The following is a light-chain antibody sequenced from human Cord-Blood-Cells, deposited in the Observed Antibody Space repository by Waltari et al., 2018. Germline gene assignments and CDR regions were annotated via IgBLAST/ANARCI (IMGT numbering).Light chain of an antibody. CDR3: SSYTSSSTFWV. J-gene: IGLJ3*02. CDR2: DVS. CDR1: SSDVGGYNH. Sequence: QSALTQPASVSGSPGQSITISCTGPSSDVGGYNHVSWYQQHPGKAPKLMIYDVSKRPSGVSNRFSGSKSGNTASLTISGLQAEDEADYYCSSYTSSSTFWVFGGGTKLTVL. V-gene: IGLV2-14*01.